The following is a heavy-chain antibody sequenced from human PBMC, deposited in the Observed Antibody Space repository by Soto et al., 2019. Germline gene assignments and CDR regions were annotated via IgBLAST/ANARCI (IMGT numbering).Heavy chain of an antibody. CDR3: ARHNYGSGSTYFDY. Sequence: PTENLSLTCTDSGGSINNYYWSWIRKPPGKGLEWIGYIYYSGSTNYNPSLKSRVTISVDTSKNQFSLKLNSMTAADTAVYYCARHNYGSGSTYFDYWGQGTLVTVSS. V-gene: IGHV4-59*08. J-gene: IGHJ4*02. CDR2: IYYSGST. D-gene: IGHD3-10*01. CDR1: GGSINNYY.